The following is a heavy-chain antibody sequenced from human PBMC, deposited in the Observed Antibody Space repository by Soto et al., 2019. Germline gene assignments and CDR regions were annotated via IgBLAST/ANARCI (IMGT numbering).Heavy chain of an antibody. Sequence: PSETLSLTCTVSGGSISGYFWGWIRQPPGKGLEWIGYIYYSGSTNYNPSLKSRVTISVDTSKNQFSLKLSSVTAADTAVYYCARAVLPATAPFDYWGQGTLVTVSS. J-gene: IGHJ4*02. V-gene: IGHV4-59*01. CDR3: ARAVLPATAPFDY. CDR1: GGSISGYF. D-gene: IGHD2-2*01. CDR2: IYYSGST.